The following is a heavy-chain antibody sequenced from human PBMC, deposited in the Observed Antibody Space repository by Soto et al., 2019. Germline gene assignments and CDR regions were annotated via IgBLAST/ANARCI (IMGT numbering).Heavy chain of an antibody. CDR2: IYYSGST. CDR3: ARYFGVVLPSAFQH. Sequence: PSETLSLTCTVSGGSISSGDYYWSWIRQPPGKGLEWIGYIYYSGSTYYNPSLKSRVTISVDTSKNQFSLKLSSVTAADTAVYYCARYFGVVLPSAFQHWGQGTLVTVSS. CDR1: GGSISSGDYY. J-gene: IGHJ1*01. V-gene: IGHV4-30-4*01. D-gene: IGHD3-3*01.